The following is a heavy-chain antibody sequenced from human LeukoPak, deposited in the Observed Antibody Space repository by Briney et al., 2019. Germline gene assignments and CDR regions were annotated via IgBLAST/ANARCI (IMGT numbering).Heavy chain of an antibody. CDR2: IYYSGGT. CDR3: ARRRGGTLGAHIFDY. Sequence: KPSETLSLTCTVSGDSISSSLYYWGWIRQPPGKGLEWIGSIYYSGGTYYHPSLKSRVTISVDTSRSHFSLKLSSVTAADTAVYYCARRRGGTLGAHIFDYWGQGTLATVSS. D-gene: IGHD1-26*01. CDR1: GDSISSSLYY. J-gene: IGHJ4*02. V-gene: IGHV4-39*02.